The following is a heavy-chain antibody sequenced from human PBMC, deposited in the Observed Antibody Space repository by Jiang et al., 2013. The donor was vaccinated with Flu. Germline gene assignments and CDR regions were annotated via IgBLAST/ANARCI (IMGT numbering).Heavy chain of an antibody. CDR2: ITGVNGNT. V-gene: IGHV1-3*01. CDR3: ARDIFSGRINHYGSGTSPDWFDP. D-gene: IGHD3-10*01. CDR1: GYTFVDYA. Sequence: EVKKPGASVKVSCKASGYTFVDYAMHWVRQAPGQRLEWLGWITGVNGNTKYSEKFQGRVTISWDTSANTAYMELSSLTSEDTAIYYCARDIFSGRINHYGSGTSPDWFDPRGQGTLVTVSS. J-gene: IGHJ5*02.